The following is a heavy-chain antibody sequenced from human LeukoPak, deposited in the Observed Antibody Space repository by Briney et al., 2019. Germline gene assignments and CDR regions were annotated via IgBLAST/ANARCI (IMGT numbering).Heavy chain of an antibody. CDR2: IYYSGSA. V-gene: IGHV4-39*01. CDR3: VSTLRFLAYRRFDY. Sequence: SETLSLTCTVSGNSVRSSNFYWGWIRQPPGKGLEWIGSIYYSGSAYYNPSLRSRVTISGDASRNQFSLRLSSVTAADTAVYYCVSTLRFLAYRRFDYWGQGTLVTVSS. J-gene: IGHJ4*02. D-gene: IGHD3-3*01. CDR1: GNSVRSSNFY.